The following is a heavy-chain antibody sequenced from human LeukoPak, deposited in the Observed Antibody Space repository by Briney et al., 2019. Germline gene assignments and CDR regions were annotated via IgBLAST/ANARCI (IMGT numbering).Heavy chain of an antibody. D-gene: IGHD6-13*01. V-gene: IGHV3-23*01. CDR1: GFTFGDYA. Sequence: GGSLRLSCTASGFTFGDYAMSWVRQAPGKGLEWVSAISGSGGSTYYADSVKGRFTISRDNSKNTLYLQMNSLRAEDTAVYYCAKAVAVGAAAINDYWGQGTLVTVSS. CDR2: ISGSGGST. CDR3: AKAVAVGAAAINDY. J-gene: IGHJ4*02.